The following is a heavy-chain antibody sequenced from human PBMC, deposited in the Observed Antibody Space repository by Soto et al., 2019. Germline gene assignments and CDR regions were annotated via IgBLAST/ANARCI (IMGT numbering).Heavy chain of an antibody. CDR1: GGSISSSSYY. J-gene: IGHJ6*02. D-gene: IGHD2-15*01. V-gene: IGHV4-39*01. Sequence: LSLTCTVSGGSISSSSYYWGWIRQPPGKGLEWIGSIYYSGSTYYNPSLKSRVTISVDTSKNQFSLKLSSVTAADTAVYYCTRHWRKDYYYYGMDVWGHGTTVTVSS. CDR3: TRHWRKDYYYYGMDV. CDR2: IYYSGST.